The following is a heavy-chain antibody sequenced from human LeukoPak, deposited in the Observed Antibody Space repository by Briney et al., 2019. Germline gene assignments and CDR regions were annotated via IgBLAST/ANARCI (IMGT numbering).Heavy chain of an antibody. CDR2: ISSDGRST. V-gene: IGHV3-74*01. CDR1: GFTFSSYW. CDR3: ARDGAGKRDY. J-gene: IGHJ4*02. D-gene: IGHD6-19*01. Sequence: GGSLRLSCAASGFTFSSYWMHWVRQAPGQRRVWVSRISSDGRSTVYARSVRGRVTISRDNAKNTLYLQMNSLRAEDTAVYYCARDGAGKRDYWGQGTVVPVSS.